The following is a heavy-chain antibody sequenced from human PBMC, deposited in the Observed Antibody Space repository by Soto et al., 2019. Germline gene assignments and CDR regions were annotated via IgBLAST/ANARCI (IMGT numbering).Heavy chain of an antibody. Sequence: SETLSLTCTVSGGSISGGVHSWSWIRQPPGKGLEWIGHIFDSGSTYYNPSLKSRLTISVDTSKNQFSLRLSSVTAADTAVYYCARLIMPLTNDWYIVLWCPGTLVTLSS. V-gene: IGHV4-30-4*01. D-gene: IGHD2-8*01. CDR3: ARLIMPLTNDWYIVL. J-gene: IGHJ2*01. CDR2: IFDSGST. CDR1: GGSISGGVHS.